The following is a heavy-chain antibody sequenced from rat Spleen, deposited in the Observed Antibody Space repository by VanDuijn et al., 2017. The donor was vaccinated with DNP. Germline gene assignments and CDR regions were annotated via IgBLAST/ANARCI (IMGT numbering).Heavy chain of an antibody. J-gene: IGHJ3*01. CDR3: TNPPTGSNWFAY. CDR1: GFTFSSYW. D-gene: IGHD3-4*01. Sequence: EVQLVETGGGLVQPGRSLKLSCVASGFTFSSYWMYWIRQAPGKGLEWVASITSDGGSTYYPDSVKGRFTISRDNAKSSLYLQMDSLRSEDTATYYCTNPPTGSNWFAYWGQGTLVTVSS. V-gene: IGHV5-58*01. CDR2: ITSDGGST.